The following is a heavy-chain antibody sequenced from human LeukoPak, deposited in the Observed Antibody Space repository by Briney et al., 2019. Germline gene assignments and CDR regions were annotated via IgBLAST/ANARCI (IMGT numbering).Heavy chain of an antibody. D-gene: IGHD5-24*01. CDR1: GFTFSNYW. CDR3: ARASDPWLQLT. J-gene: IGHJ5*02. Sequence: PGGSLRLSCAASGFTFSNYWMIWVSQAPGKGLEWVGNIKQDGSEKRYADSVRGRFSISRDNAQTSLYLQMNSLRAEDTAVYYCARASDPWLQLTWGQGTLVTVSS. V-gene: IGHV3-7*05. CDR2: IKQDGSEK.